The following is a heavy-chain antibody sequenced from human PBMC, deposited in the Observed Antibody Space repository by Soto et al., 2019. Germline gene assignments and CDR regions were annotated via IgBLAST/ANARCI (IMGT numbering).Heavy chain of an antibody. CDR1: GYTFTSYG. V-gene: IGHV1-18*01. J-gene: IGHJ6*02. Sequence: QVQLVQSGAEVKKPGASVKVSCKASGYTFTSYGISWVRQAPGQGLEWMGWISAYNGNTNYAQKLQGRVTMTTDTATSTAYMELRSLRSDDTAVYYCARAQRGATYYYYGMDVWGQGTTVTVSS. CDR2: ISAYNGNT. D-gene: IGHD1-26*01. CDR3: ARAQRGATYYYYGMDV.